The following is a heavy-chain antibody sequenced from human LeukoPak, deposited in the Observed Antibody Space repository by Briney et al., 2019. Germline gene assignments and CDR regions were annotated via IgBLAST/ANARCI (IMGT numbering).Heavy chain of an antibody. CDR2: INERGTTM. V-gene: IGHV3-48*03. Sequence: GGSLRLSCAASGFTFSNYEMNWVRQAPGKGLEWFSYINERGTTMYYANSVKGRFTISRDNAKNSLYLQVNSLRAEDTAVYYCARELTHCGGDCHDYWGQGTLVTVSS. J-gene: IGHJ4*02. CDR1: GFTFSNYE. D-gene: IGHD2-21*02. CDR3: ARELTHCGGDCHDY.